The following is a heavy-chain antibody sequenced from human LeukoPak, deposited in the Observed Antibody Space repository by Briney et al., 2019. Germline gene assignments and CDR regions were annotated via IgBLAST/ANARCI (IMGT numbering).Heavy chain of an antibody. Sequence: GGSLRLSCAASGFTFSSYWMSWVRQAPGKGLEWVANIKQDGSEKYYVDSVKGRFTISRDNAKNSLYLQMNSLRAEDTAVYYCARLALWFGEGSRPNLNSFDPWGQGALVTVSS. V-gene: IGHV3-7*01. CDR2: IKQDGSEK. CDR3: ARLALWFGEGSRPNLNSFDP. D-gene: IGHD3-10*01. J-gene: IGHJ5*02. CDR1: GFTFSSYW.